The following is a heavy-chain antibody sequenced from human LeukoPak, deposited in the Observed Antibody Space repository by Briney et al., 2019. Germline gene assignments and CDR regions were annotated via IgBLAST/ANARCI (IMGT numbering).Heavy chain of an antibody. V-gene: IGHV3-23*01. J-gene: IGHJ4*02. CDR3: ACPPFGVVTPNFDY. CDR1: GFTFSSYA. Sequence: SGGSLRLSCAASGFTFSSYAMSWVRQAPGKGLEWVSAISGSGGSTYYPDSVKGRFTISRDNSKNTLYLQMNSLRAEDTAVYYCACPPFGVVTPNFDYWGQGTLVTVSS. D-gene: IGHD3-3*01. CDR2: ISGSGGST.